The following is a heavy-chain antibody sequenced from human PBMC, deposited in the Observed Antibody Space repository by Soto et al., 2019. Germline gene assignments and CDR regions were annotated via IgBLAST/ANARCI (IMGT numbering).Heavy chain of an antibody. Sequence: EVQLVESGGGLVQPGRSLRLSCAASGFTFDDYAMHWVRQAPGKGLEWVSGISWNSGSIGYADSVKGRFTISRDNAKNSLYLQMNSLRAEDTALYYCAKVTFGGVLRQGAFDIWGQGTMVTVSS. CDR3: AKVTFGGVLRQGAFDI. D-gene: IGHD3-16*01. V-gene: IGHV3-9*01. J-gene: IGHJ3*02. CDR2: ISWNSGSI. CDR1: GFTFDDYA.